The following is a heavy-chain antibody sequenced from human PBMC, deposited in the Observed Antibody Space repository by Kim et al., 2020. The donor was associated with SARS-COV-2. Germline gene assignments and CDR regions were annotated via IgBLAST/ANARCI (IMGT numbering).Heavy chain of an antibody. CDR1: GGSISSSSYY. D-gene: IGHD3-10*01. Sequence: SETLSLSCTVSGGSISSSSYYWGWIRQPPGKGLEWIGSIYYSGSTYYNPSLKSRVTISVDTSKNQLSLKLSSVTAADTAVYYCARHEDGSGAFGYYYGSGSYLGWFDPWGQGTLVTVSS. J-gene: IGHJ5*02. CDR3: ARHEDGSGAFGYYYGSGSYLGWFDP. V-gene: IGHV4-39*01. CDR2: IYYSGST.